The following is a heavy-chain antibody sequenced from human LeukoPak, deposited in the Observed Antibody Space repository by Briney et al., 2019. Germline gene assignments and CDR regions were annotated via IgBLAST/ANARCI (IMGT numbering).Heavy chain of an antibody. CDR2: IYPGDSDT. Sequence: GESLNISCQGSGYSFTSYWIGWVRQMPGKGLEWMGIIYPGDSDTRYSPSFQGQVTISADKSISTAYLQWSSLKASDTAMYYCARRPYYYDSSGYFDYWGQGTLVTVSS. V-gene: IGHV5-51*01. CDR3: ARRPYYYDSSGYFDY. CDR1: GYSFTSYW. J-gene: IGHJ4*02. D-gene: IGHD3-22*01.